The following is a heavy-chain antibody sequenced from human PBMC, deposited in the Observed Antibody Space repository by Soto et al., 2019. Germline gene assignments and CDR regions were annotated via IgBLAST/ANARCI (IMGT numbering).Heavy chain of an antibody. J-gene: IGHJ4*02. D-gene: IGHD1-20*01. Sequence: ASVKVSCKVSGYTLTELSMHWVRQPPGKGLEWMGGLYPRDGEESYAPKSHGRITITEDRCTGTAYMELSSLRSEDTAVYYLATTRLSITAQHCEYWGQGTLVTVAS. CDR1: GYTLTELS. CDR2: LYPRDGEE. CDR3: ATTRLSITAQHCEY. V-gene: IGHV1-24*01.